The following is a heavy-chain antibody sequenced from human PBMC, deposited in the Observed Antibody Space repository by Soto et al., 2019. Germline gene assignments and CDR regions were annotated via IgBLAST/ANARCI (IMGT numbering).Heavy chain of an antibody. CDR3: ARGLILWFGELSRRGGYYYYMDV. CDR2: INDSGNI. J-gene: IGHJ6*03. CDR1: GGSFSGYQ. D-gene: IGHD3-10*01. Sequence: QVQLQQWGAGLLKPSETLSLTCAVYGGSFSGYQWSWIRQTPGKGLEWIGEINDSGNINYNPSLKSRVTILLDTPKKQISLNLSSVTAAYSAVYYCARGLILWFGELSRRGGYYYYMDVWGKGNTVTVSS. V-gene: IGHV4-34*01.